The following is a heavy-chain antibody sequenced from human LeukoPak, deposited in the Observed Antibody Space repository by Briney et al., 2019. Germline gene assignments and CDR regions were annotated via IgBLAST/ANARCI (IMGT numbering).Heavy chain of an antibody. CDR2: INHSGST. J-gene: IGHJ5*02. CDR1: GGSFSGYY. CDR3: ARERKYSSSPNWFDP. Sequence: SETLSLTCAVYGGSFSGYYWGWIRQPPGKGLEWIGEINHSGSTNYNPSLKSRVTISVDTSKNQFSLKLSSVTAADTAVYYCARERKYSSSPNWFDPWGQGTLVTVSS. V-gene: IGHV4-34*01. D-gene: IGHD6-13*01.